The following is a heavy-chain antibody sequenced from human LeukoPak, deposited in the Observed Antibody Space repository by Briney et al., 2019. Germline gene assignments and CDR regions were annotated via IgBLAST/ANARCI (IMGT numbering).Heavy chain of an antibody. Sequence: KAGGSLRLSCAASGFIFSNVWMSWVRQAPGKGMEWVALIKTKAEGGTTDYAAPVKGRFTISREDSRDDSEITVYLQMNSLKTEDTAVYYCAINKEGVGAFEMRGQETMVTVSS. CDR2: IKTKAEGGTT. J-gene: IGHJ3*02. CDR3: AINKEGVGAFEM. CDR1: GFIFSNVW. D-gene: IGHD3-10*01. V-gene: IGHV3-15*01.